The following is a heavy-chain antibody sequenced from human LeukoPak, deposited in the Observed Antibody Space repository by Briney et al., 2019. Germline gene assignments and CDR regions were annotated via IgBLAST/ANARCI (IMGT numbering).Heavy chain of an antibody. CDR1: GFTFSSYA. J-gene: IGHJ4*02. CDR3: AKDREYVAAAVALDY. Sequence: GGSHRLSCAASGFTFSSYAMSWIRQAPGKGLEWVSTISGSGGSTYYADSVKGRFTISRDNSKNTLYLQMNSLRAEDTAVYYCAKDREYVAAAVALDYWGQGTLVTVSS. D-gene: IGHD6-13*01. V-gene: IGHV3-23*01. CDR2: ISGSGGST.